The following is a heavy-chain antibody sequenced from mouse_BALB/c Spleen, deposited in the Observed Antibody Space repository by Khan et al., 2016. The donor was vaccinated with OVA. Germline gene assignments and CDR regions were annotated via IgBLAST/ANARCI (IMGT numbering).Heavy chain of an antibody. Sequence: QVQLQQSGAELVKPGASVKLSCKTSGYSFSSYWIQWVKQRPGQGLGWIGQIFPGTGTTYYDENFKGTATLTVDTSSSTAYMQLSSLTSEDSAVYFCARVYFGNYEFGYWGRGTLVTVSP. CDR2: IFPGTGTT. CDR1: GYSFSSYW. CDR3: ARVYFGNYEFGY. J-gene: IGHJ3*02. V-gene: IGHV1S132*01. D-gene: IGHD2-1*01.